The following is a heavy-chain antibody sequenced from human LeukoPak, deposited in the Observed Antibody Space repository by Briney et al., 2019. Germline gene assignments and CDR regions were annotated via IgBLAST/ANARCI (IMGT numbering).Heavy chain of an antibody. D-gene: IGHD6-19*01. J-gene: IGHJ3*02. CDR3: ASPVAVAGAFDI. V-gene: IGHV3-74*01. CDR1: GFTFTNFW. Sequence: GGSLRLSCEASGFTFTNFWIHWVRQAPGKGLVWVSRINSDGSSTSYADSVKGRFTISRDNAKNTLYLQMNSLRAEDTAVYYCASPVAVAGAFDIWGQGTMVTVSS. CDR2: INSDGSST.